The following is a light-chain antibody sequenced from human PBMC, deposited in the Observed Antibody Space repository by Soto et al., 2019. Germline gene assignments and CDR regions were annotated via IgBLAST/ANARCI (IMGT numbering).Light chain of an antibody. J-gene: IGKJ1*01. V-gene: IGKV3-20*01. Sequence: EIVFTQSPGTLSLSPGERATLFCRASQSVSSSYLAWYQQKPGQAPRLLIYGASSRATGIPDRFSGSGSGTDFTLTISRLEPEDFAVYYCQQYGSSPRTFGQGTKVDI. CDR3: QQYGSSPRT. CDR1: QSVSSSY. CDR2: GAS.